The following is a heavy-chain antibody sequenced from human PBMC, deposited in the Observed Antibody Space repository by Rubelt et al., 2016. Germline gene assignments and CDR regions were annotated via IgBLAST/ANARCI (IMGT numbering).Heavy chain of an antibody. J-gene: IGHJ5*02. CDR1: GYTFTGYY. D-gene: IGHD4-17*01. V-gene: IGHV1-2*02. Sequence: QVQLVQSGAEVKKPGASVKVSCKASGYTFTGYYMHWVRQAPGQGLEWMGWINPNSGGTNYAQKVQGRVTMTRDTSISTAYMELSRLRSEDTAVYYCAREHNDYGDYLWGQGTLVTVSS. CDR3: AREHNDYGDYL. CDR2: INPNSGGT.